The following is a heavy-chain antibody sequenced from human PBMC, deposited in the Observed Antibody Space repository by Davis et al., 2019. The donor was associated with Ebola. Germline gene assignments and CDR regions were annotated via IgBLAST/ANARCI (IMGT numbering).Heavy chain of an antibody. D-gene: IGHD1-7*01. J-gene: IGHJ6*02. CDR2: IIPIFGTA. CDR3: AREKTGTQFDGMDV. V-gene: IGHV1-69*13. Sequence: ASSVTVSCKASGGTFSSYAISWVRQAPGQGLEWMGGIIPIFGTANYAQKFQGRVTITADESTSTAYMELSSLRSGNTAVYYRAREKTGTQFDGMDVWGQGTTVTVSS. CDR1: GGTFSSYA.